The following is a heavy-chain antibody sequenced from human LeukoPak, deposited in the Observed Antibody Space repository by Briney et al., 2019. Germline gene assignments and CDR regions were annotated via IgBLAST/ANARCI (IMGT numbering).Heavy chain of an antibody. D-gene: IGHD6-25*01. CDR1: GASFSGYS. CDR2: VNRVGNT. V-gene: IGHV4-34*01. CDR3: ARERVVSDYNWFDP. J-gene: IGHJ5*02. Sequence: PSETLSLTCAVHGASFSGYSWSWVRQPPGKGLEWIGEVNRVGNTIYNPSIKSRVTISIDTSTTQFSLRLSSVTVADTAVYFCARERVVSDYNWFDPWGQGTLVTVSS.